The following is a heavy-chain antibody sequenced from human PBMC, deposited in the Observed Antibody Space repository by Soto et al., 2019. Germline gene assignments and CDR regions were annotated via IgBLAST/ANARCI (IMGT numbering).Heavy chain of an antibody. CDR2: IYYTGST. CDR3: AGGRIVVVGSRAYYGMDV. CDR1: GDSISSGGFY. Sequence: QVQLQESGPGLVKPSQTLSLTCTVSGDSISSGGFYWSWIRQHPGKGLEWIGYIYYTGSTYYNPSLKSRVTISVDTSKKQFSLKLSSVTAADTAVYYCAGGRIVVVGSRAYYGMDVWGQGTTVTVSS. J-gene: IGHJ6*02. D-gene: IGHD3-22*01. V-gene: IGHV4-31*03.